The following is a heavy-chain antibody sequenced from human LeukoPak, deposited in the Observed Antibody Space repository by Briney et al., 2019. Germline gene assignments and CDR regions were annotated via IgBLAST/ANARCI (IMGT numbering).Heavy chain of an antibody. CDR1: GFTVSSNY. V-gene: IGHV3-66*01. CDR3: AREAVDYSNYLWYCMDV. Sequence: GGSLRLSCAASGFTVSSNYMSWVRQAPGKGLEWVSVIYSGGSTNYGDCVKGRSNISRDNSKNTLYLQMNSLRAEDTAVYYCAREAVDYSNYLWYCMDVWGQGNTVTVSS. D-gene: IGHD4-11*01. J-gene: IGHJ6*02. CDR2: IYSGGST.